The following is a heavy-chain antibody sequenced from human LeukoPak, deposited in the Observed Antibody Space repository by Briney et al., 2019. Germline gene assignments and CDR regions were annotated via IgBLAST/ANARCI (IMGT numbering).Heavy chain of an antibody. CDR2: ISPTGSTT. Sequence: GGSLRLSCTASGFSFGGHWMHWARQLPGKGLVWVSRISPTGSTTSYADSVKGRFTVSRDNAKNTLYLQVNNLRAEDTAVYYCAKDFWSGYPISDFDYWGQGTLVTVSS. J-gene: IGHJ4*02. CDR1: GFSFGGHW. V-gene: IGHV3-74*01. CDR3: AKDFWSGYPISDFDY. D-gene: IGHD3-3*01.